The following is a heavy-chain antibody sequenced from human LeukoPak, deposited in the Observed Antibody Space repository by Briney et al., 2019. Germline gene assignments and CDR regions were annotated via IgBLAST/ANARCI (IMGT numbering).Heavy chain of an antibody. CDR2: INHSGST. J-gene: IGHJ5*02. Sequence: SETLSLTCAVYGGSFSGYYWSWIRQPPGKGLEWIGEINHSGSTNYNPSLKSRVTISVDTSKNQFSLKLSSVTAADTAVYYCARAGRWSYYGSGSYYTSGNWFDPWGQGTLVTVSS. CDR3: ARAGRWSYYGSGSYYTSGNWFDP. V-gene: IGHV4-34*01. CDR1: GGSFSGYY. D-gene: IGHD3-10*01.